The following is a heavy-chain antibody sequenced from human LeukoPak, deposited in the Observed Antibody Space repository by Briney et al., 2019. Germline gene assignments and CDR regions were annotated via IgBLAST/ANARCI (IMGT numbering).Heavy chain of an antibody. D-gene: IGHD3-3*01. CDR1: GYTFIDYY. CDR3: ARGGFSNEEFDP. J-gene: IGHJ5*02. V-gene: IGHV1-2*02. Sequence: ASVKVSCKASGYTFIDYYVHWVRLAPGQGLEWMGWINPNSGGSNYAQKFQGRVTMTRDTSISTAYMELSRLTSDDTAVYYCARGGFSNEEFDPWGQGTLVTVSS. CDR2: INPNSGGS.